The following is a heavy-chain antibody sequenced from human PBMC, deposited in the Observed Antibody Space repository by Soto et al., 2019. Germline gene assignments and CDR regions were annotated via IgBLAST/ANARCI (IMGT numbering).Heavy chain of an antibody. CDR1: GYTFTSYG. V-gene: IGHV1-18*01. CDR2: ISAYNGNT. J-gene: IGHJ5*02. CDR3: ARDPITIFGVVSENWFDP. Sequence: ASVKVSCKASGYTFTSYGISWVRQAPGQGLEWMGWISAYNGNTNYAQKLQGRVTMTTDTSTSTAYMELRSLRSDDTAVYYCARDPITIFGVVSENWFDPWGQGTLVTVSS. D-gene: IGHD3-3*01.